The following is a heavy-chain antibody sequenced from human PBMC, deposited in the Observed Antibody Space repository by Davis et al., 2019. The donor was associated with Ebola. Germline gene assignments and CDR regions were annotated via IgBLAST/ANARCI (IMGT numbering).Heavy chain of an antibody. CDR3: ARYLMVQGVSNWFDP. CDR1: GGSISSYY. CDR2: IYYSGST. Sequence: PGGSLRLSCTVSGGSISSYYWSWIRQPPGKGLEWIGYIYYSGSTNYNPSLKSRVTISVDTSKNQFSLKLSSVTAADTAVYYCARYLMVQGVSNWFDPWGQGTLVTVSS. J-gene: IGHJ5*02. D-gene: IGHD3-10*01. V-gene: IGHV4-59*01.